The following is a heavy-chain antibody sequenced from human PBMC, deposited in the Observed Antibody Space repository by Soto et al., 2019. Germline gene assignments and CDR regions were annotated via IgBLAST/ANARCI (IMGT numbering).Heavy chain of an antibody. D-gene: IGHD5-12*01. CDR3: AREVTVASYSFDF. CDR2: IIPIFNSA. Sequence: QVQLVQSGAEVQRPGSSVKVSCKASGGTFNNYALSWVRQAPGQGLEWMGGIIPIFNSANYAQKFQGRVTITADGSTSTAYMELRSLRPDDTAVYYCAREVTVASYSFDFWGQGTLVTVSS. CDR1: GGTFNNYA. J-gene: IGHJ4*02. V-gene: IGHV1-69*01.